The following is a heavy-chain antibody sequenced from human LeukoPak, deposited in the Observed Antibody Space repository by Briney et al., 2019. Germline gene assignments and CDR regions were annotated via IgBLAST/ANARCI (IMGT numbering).Heavy chain of an antibody. CDR1: RFTFSSYA. D-gene: IGHD3-10*01. CDR3: ALWGPSGMDV. Sequence: GGSLRLSCAASRFTFSSYAMHWVRQAPGKGLEWVAVISYDGSNKYYADSVKGRFTISRDNSKNTLYLQMNSLRAEDTAVYYCALWGPSGMDVWGQGTTVTVSS. CDR2: ISYDGSNK. V-gene: IGHV3-30-3*01. J-gene: IGHJ6*02.